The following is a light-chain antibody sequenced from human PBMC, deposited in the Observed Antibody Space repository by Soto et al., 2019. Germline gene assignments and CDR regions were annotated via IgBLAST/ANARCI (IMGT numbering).Light chain of an antibody. V-gene: IGLV1-51*01. CDR2: DND. Sequence: QNVVTQPPSVSAAPGQKVTISCSGSSSSSHIGHHSVSWYQHLPGTAPKLLIYDNDQRPSGIPARFSGSKSATSATLDITGLQTGDEADYYCGTWDTGLRAYVLGTGTKLTVL. CDR3: GTWDTGLRAYV. J-gene: IGLJ1*01. CDR1: SSSSHIGHHS.